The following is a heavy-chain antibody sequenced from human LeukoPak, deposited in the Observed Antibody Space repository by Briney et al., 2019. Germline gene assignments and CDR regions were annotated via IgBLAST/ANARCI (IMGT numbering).Heavy chain of an antibody. V-gene: IGHV1-46*01. J-gene: IGHJ3*02. CDR3: ARVGHDSSGYYYRSAFDI. CDR2: INPRGCST. D-gene: IGHD3-22*01. CDR1: GYTFTSYY. Sequence: ASVKVSCKASGYTFTSYYMHWVRQAPGQGRAWMGRINPRGCSTSYAQKFQGRVTMTRDMSTSTAYMELSSLRAKDTAGYYCARVGHDSSGYYYRSAFDIWGQGTMVTVSS.